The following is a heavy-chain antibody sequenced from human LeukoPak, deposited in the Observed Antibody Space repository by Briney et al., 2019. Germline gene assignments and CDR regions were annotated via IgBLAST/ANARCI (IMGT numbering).Heavy chain of an antibody. J-gene: IGHJ5*02. CDR3: ARQSLNNYDFWSGYSDKHNWFDP. D-gene: IGHD3-3*01. CDR2: IYYSGST. Sequence: SETLSLTCTVSGGSISSSTDYWGWIRQPPGKGLEWIGSIYYSGSTYYNPSLKSRVTISVDTSENQFSLKLSSVTAADTAVYYCARQSLNNYDFWSGYSDKHNWFDPWGQGTLVTVSS. CDR1: GGSISSSTDY. V-gene: IGHV4-39*01.